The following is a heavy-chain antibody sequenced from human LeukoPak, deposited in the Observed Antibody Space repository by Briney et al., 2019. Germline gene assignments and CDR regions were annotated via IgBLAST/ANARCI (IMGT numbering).Heavy chain of an antibody. Sequence: PGGSLRLSCAASGFTVNNYYMSWVRQVPGKGLEWVSVISGSGDNTYYADSVKGRFTISRDNSKNMLYLQMNSLRAEDTAVYYCAKWKYSNSGIDDYWGQGTLVTVSS. CDR2: ISGSGDNT. V-gene: IGHV3-23*01. D-gene: IGHD6-6*01. CDR3: AKWKYSNSGIDDY. J-gene: IGHJ4*02. CDR1: GFTVNNYY.